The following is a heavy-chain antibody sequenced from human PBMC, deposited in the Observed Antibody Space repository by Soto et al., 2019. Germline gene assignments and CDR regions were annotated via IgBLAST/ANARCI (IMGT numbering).Heavy chain of an antibody. CDR3: ARVTDAFDI. Sequence: ASVKVSFKASGYTFSSYGITWVRQAPGQGLEWMGWISAYNDNTDYAQKFQGRVTMTTDTSTSTAYMELRSLRSDDTAVYYCARVTDAFDIWGRGTMVTVSS. CDR1: GYTFSSYG. J-gene: IGHJ3*02. V-gene: IGHV1-18*01. CDR2: ISAYNDNT. D-gene: IGHD2-21*02.